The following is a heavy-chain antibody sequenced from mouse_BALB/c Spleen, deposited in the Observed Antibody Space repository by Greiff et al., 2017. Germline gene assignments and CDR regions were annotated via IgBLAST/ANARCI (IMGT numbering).Heavy chain of an antibody. V-gene: IGHV5-12-2*01. CDR3: ARPITTAPFAY. CDR2: ISNGGGST. D-gene: IGHD1-2*01. Sequence: EVKVEESGGGLVQPGGSLKLSCAASGFTFSSYTMSWVRQTPEKRLEWVAYISNGGGSTYYPDTVKGRFTISRDNAKNTLYLQMSSLKSEDTAMYYCARPITTAPFAYWGQGTLVTVSA. CDR1: GFTFSSYT. J-gene: IGHJ3*01.